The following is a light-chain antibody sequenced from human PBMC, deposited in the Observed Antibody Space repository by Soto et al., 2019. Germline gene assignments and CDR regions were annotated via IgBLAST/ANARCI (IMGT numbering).Light chain of an antibody. Sequence: EIVLTQSPGTLSLSPGESATLSCRASQTVSSNFLAWYQRKPGQAPRLLIYDASSRVTGIPDRFSGSGSGTAFTLIINRLEPEDFAVYYCQHYGNSPLAFGGGTKVEIK. CDR1: QTVSSNF. V-gene: IGKV3-20*01. J-gene: IGKJ4*01. CDR2: DAS. CDR3: QHYGNSPLA.